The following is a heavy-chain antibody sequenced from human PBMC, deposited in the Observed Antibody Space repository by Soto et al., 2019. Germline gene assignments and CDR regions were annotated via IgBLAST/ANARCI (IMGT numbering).Heavy chain of an antibody. D-gene: IGHD2-2*01. J-gene: IGHJ6*02. CDR1: GFTFSSYA. CDR2: ISGSGGST. CDR3: AKNQLLRGGYGMDV. V-gene: IGHV3-23*01. Sequence: PGGSLRLSCAASGFTFSSYAMSWVRQAPGKGLEWVSAISGSGGSTYYADSVKGRFTISRDNSKNTLYLQMNSLRAEDTAVYYCAKNQLLRGGYGMDVWGQGTTVTVSS.